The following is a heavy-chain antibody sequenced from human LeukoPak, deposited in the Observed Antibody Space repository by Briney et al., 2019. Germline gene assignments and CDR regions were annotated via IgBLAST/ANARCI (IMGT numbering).Heavy chain of an antibody. Sequence: SETLSLTCTVSGGSISSYYWSWIRQPPGKGLEWIGYIYYSGSTNYNPSLKSRVTISVETSKNQFSLKLMSVTAADTAVYYCARANVLRFLEWLPAFDYWGQGTLVTVSS. D-gene: IGHD3-3*01. CDR1: GGSISSYY. V-gene: IGHV4-59*08. J-gene: IGHJ4*02. CDR2: IYYSGST. CDR3: ARANVLRFLEWLPAFDY.